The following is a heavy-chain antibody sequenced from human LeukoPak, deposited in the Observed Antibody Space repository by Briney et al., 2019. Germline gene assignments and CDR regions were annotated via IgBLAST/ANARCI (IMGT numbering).Heavy chain of an antibody. V-gene: IGHV4-59*01. CDR1: GGSISSYY. J-gene: IGHJ4*02. Sequence: SETLSLTCTVSGGSISSYYWSWIRQPPGKGLEWIGYIYYSGSTNYNPSLKSRVTISVDTSKNQFSLKLSSVTAADTAVYYCARDLGSYYGSGSYFDYWGQGTLVTVSS. CDR2: IYYSGST. D-gene: IGHD3-10*01. CDR3: ARDLGSYYGSGSYFDY.